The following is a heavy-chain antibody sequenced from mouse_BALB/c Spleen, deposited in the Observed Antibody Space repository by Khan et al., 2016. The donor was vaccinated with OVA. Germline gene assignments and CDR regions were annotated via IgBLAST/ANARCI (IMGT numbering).Heavy chain of an antibody. V-gene: IGHV3-2*02. CDR1: GYSITSEYT. J-gene: IGHJ3*01. CDR3: TRKDYYDYDPFPY. CDR2: ISYSGNT. D-gene: IGHD2-4*01. Sequence: VQLKESGPGLVKPSQSLSLTCTVTGYSITSEYTWNWIRQFPGNKLEWMGFISYSGNTRYNPSLKSRISITRDTSKNQFFLQLNSVTSEDTATEYCTRKDYYDYDPFPYWGQGTLVTVSA.